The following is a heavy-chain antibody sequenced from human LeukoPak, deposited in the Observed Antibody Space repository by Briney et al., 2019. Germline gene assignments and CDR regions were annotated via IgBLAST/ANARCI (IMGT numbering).Heavy chain of an antibody. V-gene: IGHV4-30-2*01. CDR1: GGSISSGIYC. J-gene: IGHJ4*02. CDR2: IYLSGST. Sequence: PSETLSLTCAVSGGSISSGIYCWNWIRQPPGKGLERFGYIYLSGSTYYNPSLKRRVPILVERSQNQFYLKLSSVTAADTAVFYVAGDNGDYPYFFDFWGQGTLVTVSS. CDR3: AGDNGDYPYFFDF. D-gene: IGHD4-17*01.